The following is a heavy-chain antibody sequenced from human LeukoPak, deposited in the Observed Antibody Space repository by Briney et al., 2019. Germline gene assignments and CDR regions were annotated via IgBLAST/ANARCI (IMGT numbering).Heavy chain of an antibody. CDR1: GYTFTSYG. J-gene: IGHJ6*02. Sequence: PWASVKVSCKASGYTFTSYGISWVRQAPGQGLEGMGWISAYNGNTNYAQKLQGRVTMTTDTSTSTAYMELRSLRSDDTAVYYCARVRYYGSGYGMDVWGQGTTVTVSS. V-gene: IGHV1-18*01. CDR3: ARVRYYGSGYGMDV. D-gene: IGHD3-10*01. CDR2: ISAYNGNT.